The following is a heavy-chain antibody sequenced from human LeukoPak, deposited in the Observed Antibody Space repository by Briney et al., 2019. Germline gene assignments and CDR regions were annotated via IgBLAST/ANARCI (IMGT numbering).Heavy chain of an antibody. J-gene: IGHJ4*02. Sequence: GGSLRLSCAASGFTFIGYAMSWVRQAPGKGLEWVSAISGGADSTYYSDSVKGRFTISRDNSKNTLYLQMNTLRAEDTAVYYCAKGGGEYSYGELDYWGQGTLVTVSS. CDR1: GFTFIGYA. D-gene: IGHD5-18*01. CDR2: ISGGADST. CDR3: AKGGGEYSYGELDY. V-gene: IGHV3-23*01.